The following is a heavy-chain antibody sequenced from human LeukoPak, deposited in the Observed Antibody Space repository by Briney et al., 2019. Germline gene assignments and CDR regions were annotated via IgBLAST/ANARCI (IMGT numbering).Heavy chain of an antibody. J-gene: IGHJ4*02. CDR3: ARVHEGDIISYYFDY. Sequence: SETLSLTCTVSGGSISSSSYYWGWIRQPPGKGLEGIGGIYYSGSTYYNPSLKSRVTISVDTSKNQFSLKLSSVTAADTAVYYCARVHEGDIISYYFDYWGQGTLVTVSS. CDR2: IYYSGST. D-gene: IGHD6-6*01. CDR1: GGSISSSSYY. V-gene: IGHV4-39*01.